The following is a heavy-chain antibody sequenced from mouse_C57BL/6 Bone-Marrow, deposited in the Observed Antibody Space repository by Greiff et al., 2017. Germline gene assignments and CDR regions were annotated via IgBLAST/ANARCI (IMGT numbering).Heavy chain of an antibody. CDR1: GFTFSSYG. V-gene: IGHV5-6*02. CDR3: ARHVYYYGSSGFAY. D-gene: IGHD1-1*01. Sequence: EVKLEESGGDLVKPGGSLKLSCAASGFTFSSYGMSWVRQTPDKRLEWVATISSGGSYTYYPDSVKGRFTISRDNAKNTLYLQMSSLKSEDTAMYYCARHVYYYGSSGFAYWGQGTLVTVSA. CDR2: ISSGGSYT. J-gene: IGHJ3*01.